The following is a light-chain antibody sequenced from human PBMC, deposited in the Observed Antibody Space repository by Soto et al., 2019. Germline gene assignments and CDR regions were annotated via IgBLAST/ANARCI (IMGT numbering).Light chain of an antibody. CDR1: QSVSSSY. Sequence: EIVLTQSPCTLSLSPGERATLSCRASQSVSSSYLAWYQQKPGQAPRLLIYGASSRATGIPDRFSGSGSGADFTLTISRLEPEDFAVYYCQQYGSSLWTFGQGTKLEIK. CDR2: GAS. J-gene: IGKJ2*01. V-gene: IGKV3-20*01. CDR3: QQYGSSLWT.